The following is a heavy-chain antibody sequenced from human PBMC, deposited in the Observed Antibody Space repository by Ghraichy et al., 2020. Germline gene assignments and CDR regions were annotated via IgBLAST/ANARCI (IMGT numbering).Heavy chain of an antibody. V-gene: IGHV3-48*02. D-gene: IGHD4-23*01. CDR3: ARGSKVVRFFYYDGMDV. J-gene: IGHJ6*02. Sequence: LNISCVGSGFTFSGYSMNWVRQSPGKGLEWVSYITSSGRTIFYADSVKGRFTISRDNAQNSLSLQMNGLRDEDTAVYYCARGSKVVRFFYYDGMDVWGQGTAVTVSS. CDR1: GFTFSGYS. CDR2: ITSSGRTI.